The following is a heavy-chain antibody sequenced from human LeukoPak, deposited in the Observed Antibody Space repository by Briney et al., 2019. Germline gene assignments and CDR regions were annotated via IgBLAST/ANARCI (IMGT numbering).Heavy chain of an antibody. V-gene: IGHV4-34*01. CDR3: ATRYRNYSSGWYRDY. CDR2: INHSGST. D-gene: IGHD6-19*01. Sequence: SETLSLTCAVYGGSFSGYYWSWIRQPPGKGLEWIGEINHSGSTNYNPSLKSRVTISVDTSKNQFSLKLRSVLSADTAVYYCATRYRNYSSGWYRDYWGQGTLVTVSS. CDR1: GGSFSGYY. J-gene: IGHJ4*02.